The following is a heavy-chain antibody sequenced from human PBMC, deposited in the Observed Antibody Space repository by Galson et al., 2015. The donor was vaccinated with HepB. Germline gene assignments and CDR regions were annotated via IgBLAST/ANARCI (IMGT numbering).Heavy chain of an antibody. CDR1: GYTFTSYA. CDR2: INTNTGNP. D-gene: IGHD6-6*01. J-gene: IGHJ6*03. V-gene: IGHV7-4-1*02. Sequence: SVKVSCKASGYTFTSYAMNWVRQAPGQGLEWMGWINTNTGNPTYAQGFTGRFVFSLDTSVSTAYLQISSPKAEDTAVYCCARDMRQLVLFYYYYYMDVWGKGTTVTVSS. CDR3: ARDMRQLVLFYYYYYMDV.